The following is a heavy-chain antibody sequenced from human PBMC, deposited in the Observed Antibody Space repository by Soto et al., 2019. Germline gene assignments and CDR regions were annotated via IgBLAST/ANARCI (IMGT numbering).Heavy chain of an antibody. J-gene: IGHJ4*02. V-gene: IGHV3-23*01. D-gene: IGHD6-19*01. CDR1: GFTFSSYA. Sequence: GGSLRLSCAASGFTFSSYAMNWVRQAPGKGLEWVSYITNSGRNTYYADSVKGRFTISRDSSKNTLSRQMTSLRAEETAVYYCAKGGRQWLVTSNFNYWGQGALVTVS. CDR3: AKGGRQWLVTSNFNY. CDR2: ITNSGRNT.